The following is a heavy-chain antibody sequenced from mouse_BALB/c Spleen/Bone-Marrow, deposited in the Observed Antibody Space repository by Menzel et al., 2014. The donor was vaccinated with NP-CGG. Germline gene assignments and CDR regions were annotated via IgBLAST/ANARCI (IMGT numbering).Heavy chain of an antibody. J-gene: IGHJ4*01. D-gene: IGHD2-10*01. CDR2: IDPANGNT. Sequence: EVQGVESGAELVKPGASVKLSCTASGFNIKDTYMHWVKQRPEQGLEWIGRIDPANGNTKYDPKFQGKATITAGTSFNTAYLQLSSLTSEDTAVYFCARAYYGNYPYAMDYWGQGTSVTVSS. CDR1: GFNIKDTY. V-gene: IGHV14-3*02. CDR3: ARAYYGNYPYAMDY.